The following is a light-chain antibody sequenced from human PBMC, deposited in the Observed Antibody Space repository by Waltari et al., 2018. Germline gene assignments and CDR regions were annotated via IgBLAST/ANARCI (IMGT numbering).Light chain of an antibody. CDR1: QDIINY. CDR3: QQYENLPYT. J-gene: IGKJ2*01. V-gene: IGKV1-33*01. Sequence: DIQMTQSPSSLSASIGDRVTITCQASQDIINYLNWYQQKPGKAPKLLIYDASNLATGVPSRFSGGGSGTDFSLTITSLHPEDIATYFCQQYENLPYTFGQGTKLEIK. CDR2: DAS.